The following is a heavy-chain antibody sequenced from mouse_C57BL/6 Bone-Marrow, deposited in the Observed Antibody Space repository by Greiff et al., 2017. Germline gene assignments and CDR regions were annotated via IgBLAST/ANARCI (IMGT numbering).Heavy chain of an antibody. CDR3: ARAIYGLDD. Sequence: VKLVESGAELARPGASVKLSCKASGSTFTSYGISWVRQITGPGLEWVGELYPNSGNTYYNEKFKGKATLTADKSYSISYMELSSLTSEDAAVYFCARAIYGLDDWGQGTTLTVSS. J-gene: IGHJ2*01. CDR2: LYPNSGNT. D-gene: IGHD1-1*01. V-gene: IGHV1-81*01. CDR1: GSTFTSYG.